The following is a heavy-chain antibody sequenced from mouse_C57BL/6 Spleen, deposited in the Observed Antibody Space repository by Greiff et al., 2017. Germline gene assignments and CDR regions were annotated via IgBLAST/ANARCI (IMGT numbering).Heavy chain of an antibody. CDR3: AISTTVVARGIDY. J-gene: IGHJ2*02. V-gene: IGHV1-74*01. CDR1: GYTFTDYE. Sequence: VKLVESGAELVRPGASVTLSCKASGYTFTDYEMHWVRQTPGQGLEWIGRIHPSDSDTNYNQQFTGKATLTVDKSSSTSYMKLSSLTSEDSAVYYGAISTTVVARGIDYWGQGTSLTVSS. D-gene: IGHD1-1*01. CDR2: IHPSDSDT.